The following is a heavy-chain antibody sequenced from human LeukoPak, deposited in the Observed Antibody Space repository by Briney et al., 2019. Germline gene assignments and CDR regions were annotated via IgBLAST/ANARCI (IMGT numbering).Heavy chain of an antibody. D-gene: IGHD1-26*01. CDR1: GITLSNYR. Sequence: GGSLRLSCEASGITLSNYRMAWVRQAPGKGLEWVADIKKDGSDKNYVDSVKGRFTVSSDNAKNSLYLQMNSLRAEDTAVYYCARGIVGATGWFDPWGQGTLVTVSS. CDR2: IKKDGSDK. V-gene: IGHV3-7*04. J-gene: IGHJ5*02. CDR3: ARGIVGATGWFDP.